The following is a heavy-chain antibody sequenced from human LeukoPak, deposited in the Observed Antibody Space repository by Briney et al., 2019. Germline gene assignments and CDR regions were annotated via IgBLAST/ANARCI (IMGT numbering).Heavy chain of an antibody. CDR3: AYGGAVNY. CDR1: GFTFSNSW. J-gene: IGHJ4*02. Sequence: PGGSLRLSCAASGFTFSNSWMNWVRQAPGKGLVWISRIKSDASSIGYGDSVKGRFTISRDDDKNTLYLEMTSLRAEDTAIYYCAYGGAVNYWGQGTLVTVS. CDR2: IKSDASSI. V-gene: IGHV3-74*01. D-gene: IGHD4-17*01.